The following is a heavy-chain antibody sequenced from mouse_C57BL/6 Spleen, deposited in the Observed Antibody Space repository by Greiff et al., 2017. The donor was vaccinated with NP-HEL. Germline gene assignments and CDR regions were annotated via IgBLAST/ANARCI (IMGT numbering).Heavy chain of an antibody. CDR1: GYAFTNYL. Sequence: QVQLQQSGAELVRPGTSVKVSCKASGYAFTNYLIEWVKQRPGKGLEWIGVINPGSGGTNYNEKFKGKATLTADKSSSTAYMQLSSLTSEDSAVYFCARNYDGYWYFDVWGTGTTVTVSS. CDR2: INPGSGGT. V-gene: IGHV1-54*01. CDR3: ARNYDGYWYFDV. J-gene: IGHJ1*03. D-gene: IGHD2-3*01.